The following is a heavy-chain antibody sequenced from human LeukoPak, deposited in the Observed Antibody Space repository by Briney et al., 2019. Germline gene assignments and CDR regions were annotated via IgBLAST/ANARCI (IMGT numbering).Heavy chain of an antibody. D-gene: IGHD1-7*01. Sequence: GASVKVSCKASGYTFTDYYMHWVRQAPGQGLEWMGWINPNSGGTVYARNFQGRVTMTRDTSISTAYMELSGLTSDDTAVYYCAKENYRFDSWGQGTLVTVSS. CDR2: INPNSGGT. CDR1: GYTFTDYY. CDR3: AKENYRFDS. J-gene: IGHJ5*01. V-gene: IGHV1-2*02.